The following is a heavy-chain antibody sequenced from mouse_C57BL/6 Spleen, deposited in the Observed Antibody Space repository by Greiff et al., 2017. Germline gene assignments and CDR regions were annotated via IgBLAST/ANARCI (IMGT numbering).Heavy chain of an antibody. CDR1: GYTFTSYT. Sequence: QVQLKQSGAELARPGASVKMSCKASGYTFTSYTMHWVKQRPGQGLEWIGYINPSSGYTKYNQKFKDKATLTADKSSSTAYMQLSSLTSEDSAFYYCAVSYYGSTAWFAYWGQGTLVTVSA. J-gene: IGHJ3*01. V-gene: IGHV1-4*01. CDR3: AVSYYGSTAWFAY. CDR2: INPSSGYT. D-gene: IGHD1-1*01.